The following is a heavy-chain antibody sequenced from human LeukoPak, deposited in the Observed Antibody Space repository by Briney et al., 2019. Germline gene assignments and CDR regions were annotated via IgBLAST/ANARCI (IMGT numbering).Heavy chain of an antibody. D-gene: IGHD2-15*01. J-gene: IGHJ6*03. CDR3: ARVDRWSYYYYMDV. Sequence: ASVKVSCTASGYTFTSYDINWVRQAPGQGLEWMGWMNPNSGNIAYAQKFQGRVTITRNTTIRTAYMQMSSLRSEDTAVYYCARVDRWSYYYYMDVWGKGTTVTVSS. V-gene: IGHV1-8*01. CDR1: GYTFTSYD. CDR2: MNPNSGNI.